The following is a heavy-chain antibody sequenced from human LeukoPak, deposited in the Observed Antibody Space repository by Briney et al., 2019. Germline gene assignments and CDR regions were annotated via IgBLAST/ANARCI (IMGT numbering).Heavy chain of an antibody. J-gene: IGHJ5*02. CDR2: INHSGST. V-gene: IGHV4-34*01. CDR1: GESFSGYY. D-gene: IGHD3-9*01. Sequence: SETLSLTCAVYGESFSGYYWSWIRQPPGKGLEWIGEINHSGSTNNNPTLKSRVTISVDTSKNQFSLKLSSVTAADTAVYYCARRSDYDILTGYSNSRFYPWGQGTLVTVSS. CDR3: ARRSDYDILTGYSNSRFYP.